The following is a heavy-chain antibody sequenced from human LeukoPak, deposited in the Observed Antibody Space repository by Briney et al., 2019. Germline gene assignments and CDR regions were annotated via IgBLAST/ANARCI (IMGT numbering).Heavy chain of an antibody. Sequence: GGSLRLSCAASGFTFSDYYMSWIRQAPGKGLEWVSYISSSGSTIYYADSVKGRFTISSDNAKNSLYLQINSLRAEDTAVYYCARVSLRAYYFDYWGQGTLVTVSS. V-gene: IGHV3-11*01. CDR1: GFTFSDYY. CDR3: ARVSLRAYYFDY. J-gene: IGHJ4*02. D-gene: IGHD3-16*02. CDR2: ISSSGSTI.